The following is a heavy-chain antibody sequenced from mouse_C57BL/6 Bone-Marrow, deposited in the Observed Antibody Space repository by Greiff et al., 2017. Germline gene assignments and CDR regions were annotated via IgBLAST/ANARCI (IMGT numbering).Heavy chain of an antibody. CDR3: AIPLITTVVGFDY. Sequence: VQLQQPGAELVKPGASVKVSCKASGYTFTSYWMHWVKQRPGQGLEWIGRIHPSDSDTNYNQKFKGKATLTVDKPSSTAYMQLSSLTSEDSAVYYCAIPLITTVVGFDYWGQGTTLTVSS. CDR2: IHPSDSDT. J-gene: IGHJ2*01. D-gene: IGHD1-1*01. CDR1: GYTFTSYW. V-gene: IGHV1-74*01.